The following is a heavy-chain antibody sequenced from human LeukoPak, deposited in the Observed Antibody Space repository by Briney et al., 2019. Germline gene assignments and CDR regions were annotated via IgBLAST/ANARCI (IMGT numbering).Heavy chain of an antibody. CDR2: IIPIFGSA. CDR1: GGTFSSYA. D-gene: IGHD5-12*01. J-gene: IGHJ4*02. V-gene: IGHV1-69*13. CDR3: ARDPPGLRHFDY. Sequence: ASVKVSCKASGGTFSSYAISWVRQAPGQGLEWMGGIIPIFGSANYAQKFQGRVTITADESTSTAYMELSSLRSEDTAVYYCARDPPGLRHFDYWGQGTLVTVSP.